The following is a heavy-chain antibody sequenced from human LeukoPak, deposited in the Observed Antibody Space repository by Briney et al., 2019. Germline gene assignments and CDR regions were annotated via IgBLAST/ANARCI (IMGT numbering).Heavy chain of an antibody. J-gene: IGHJ5*02. D-gene: IGHD2-2*01. CDR1: GFTFSSYA. CDR3: ARVRLYCSSTSCSIFDP. V-gene: IGHV4-34*01. Sequence: GSLRLSCAASGFTFSSYAMSWVRQPPGKGLEWIGEINHSGSTNYNPSLKSRVTISVDTSKNQFSLKLSSVTAADTAVYYCARVRLYCSSTSCSIFDPWGQGTLVTVSS. CDR2: INHSGST.